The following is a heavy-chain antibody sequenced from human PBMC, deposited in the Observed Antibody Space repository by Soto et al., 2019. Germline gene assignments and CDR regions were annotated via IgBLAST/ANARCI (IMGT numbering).Heavy chain of an antibody. D-gene: IGHD6-13*01. V-gene: IGHV4-39*01. CDR1: GGSISSSSYY. Sequence: SETLSLTCTVSGGSISSSSYYWGWIRQPPGKGLEWIGSIYYSGSTYYNPSLKSRVTISVDTSKNQFSLKLSSVTAADTAVYYCARRSPYSSSWYGEGNDYWGQGTLVTVSS. J-gene: IGHJ4*02. CDR2: IYYSGST. CDR3: ARRSPYSSSWYGEGNDY.